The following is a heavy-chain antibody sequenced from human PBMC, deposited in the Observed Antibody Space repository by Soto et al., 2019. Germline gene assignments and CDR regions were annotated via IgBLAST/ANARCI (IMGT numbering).Heavy chain of an antibody. J-gene: IGHJ5*02. D-gene: IGHD1-26*01. CDR2: IYYSGTT. CDR3: ARYNGRYSYNWFDP. CDR1: GGSISSFY. V-gene: IGHV4-59*01. Sequence: TLSLTCTVSGGSISSFYWSWIRQPPGKGLEWIGYIYYSGTTNYNPSRKSRVTISVDTSKNQFSLKLSSVTAEDTAVYYCARYNGRYSYNWFDPWGQGTLVTVSS.